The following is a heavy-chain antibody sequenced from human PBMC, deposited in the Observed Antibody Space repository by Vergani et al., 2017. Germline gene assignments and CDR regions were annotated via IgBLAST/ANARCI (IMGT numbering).Heavy chain of an antibody. Sequence: QLHLQESGPGLVKPSETLSLTCTVSGGSITRSSYYWGWIRQPPGKGLEWIGNIYHSGGAYYNPSIKGRVTISVDTSKNQFSLEVTSVTAADPAIYFCARTESFILRYFHWALWGQGTLVTVSS. CDR2: IYHSGGA. CDR1: GGSITRSSYY. CDR3: ARTESFILRYFHWAL. D-gene: IGHD3-9*01. J-gene: IGHJ4*02. V-gene: IGHV4-39*01.